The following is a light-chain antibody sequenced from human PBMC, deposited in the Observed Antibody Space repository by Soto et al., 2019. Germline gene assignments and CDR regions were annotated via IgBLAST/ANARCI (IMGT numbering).Light chain of an antibody. V-gene: IGKV1-39*01. CDR1: QIIASH. J-gene: IGKJ4*01. CDR2: GVS. CDR3: QQSYLSPRLA. Sequence: DIQITQSPSSLYASIGDRVTITCRASQIIASHLNWYQQKAVKAPKLLIYGVSKLQSGVPPSFSGSGSGTEFTLTITGLQPEDLVTYCCQQSYLSPRLAFGGGTKVEIK.